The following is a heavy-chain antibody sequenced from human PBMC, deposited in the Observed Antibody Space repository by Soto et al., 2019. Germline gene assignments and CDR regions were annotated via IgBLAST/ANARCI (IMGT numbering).Heavy chain of an antibody. V-gene: IGHV1-69*01. Sequence: VQLMQSGAEVKKPGSSVKVSCKASGGTFSSHSINWVRQAPGQGLEWMGGIITLFGTSNYAQNFQGRVTITADQSTSTAYMELHSLTSADTAVYYCARAVGYGDFSAALLDWGQGTLVTVSS. CDR1: GGTFSSHS. CDR3: ARAVGYGDFSAALLD. J-gene: IGHJ4*02. D-gene: IGHD2-21*02. CDR2: IITLFGTS.